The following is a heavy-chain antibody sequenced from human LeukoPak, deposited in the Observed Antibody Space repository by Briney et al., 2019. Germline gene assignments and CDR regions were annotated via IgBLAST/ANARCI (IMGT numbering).Heavy chain of an antibody. Sequence: PGGSLRLSCAASGFTFSSYSMNWVRQAPGKGLEWVSSISSSSYIYYADSVKGRFTISRDNAKNSLYLQMNSLRAEDTAVYYCARDRVLRLGELSPIYYWGQGTLVTVSS. CDR2: ISSSSYI. J-gene: IGHJ4*02. CDR3: ARDRVLRLGELSPIYY. CDR1: GFTFSSYS. D-gene: IGHD3-16*02. V-gene: IGHV3-21*01.